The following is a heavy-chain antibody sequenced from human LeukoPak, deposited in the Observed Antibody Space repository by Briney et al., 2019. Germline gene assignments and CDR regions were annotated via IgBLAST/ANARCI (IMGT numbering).Heavy chain of an antibody. J-gene: IGHJ4*02. V-gene: IGHV3-23*01. CDR1: GFTFSSYA. D-gene: IGHD3-22*01. CDR3: AKSLRYYYDSSGYYYMATFDY. CDR2: ISGSGGST. Sequence: GGSLSLSCAASGFTFSSYAMSWVRQAPGKGLEWVSAISGSGGSTYYADSVKGRFTISRDNSKNTLYLQMNSLRAEDTAVYYCAKSLRYYYDSSGYYYMATFDYWGQGTLVTVSS.